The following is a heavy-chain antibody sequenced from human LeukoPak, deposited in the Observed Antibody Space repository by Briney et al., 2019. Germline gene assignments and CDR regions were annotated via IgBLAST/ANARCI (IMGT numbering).Heavy chain of an antibody. CDR2: ISSSGSTI. CDR1: GFTFSDYY. J-gene: IGHJ4*02. Sequence: GGSLRLSCAASGFTFSDYYMSWIRQAPGKGLEWVSYISSSGSTIYYADSVKGRFTISRDNAKNSLYLQMTSLRAEDTAVYYCARDRMATISDYWGQGTLVTVSS. V-gene: IGHV3-11*01. CDR3: ARDRMATISDY. D-gene: IGHD5-24*01.